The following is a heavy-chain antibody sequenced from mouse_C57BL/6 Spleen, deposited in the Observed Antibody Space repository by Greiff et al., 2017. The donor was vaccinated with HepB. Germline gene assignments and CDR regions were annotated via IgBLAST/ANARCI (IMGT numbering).Heavy chain of an antibody. J-gene: IGHJ4*01. CDR3: ALYGSRNYAMDY. D-gene: IGHD1-1*01. CDR1: GYTFTSYW. Sequence: VKLQQPGAELVMPGASVKLSCKASGYTFTSYWMHWVKQRPGQGLEWIGEIDPSDSYTNYNQKFKGKSTLTVDKSSSTAYMQLSSLTSEDSAVYYCALYGSRNYAMDYWGQGTSVTVSS. V-gene: IGHV1-69*01. CDR2: IDPSDSYT.